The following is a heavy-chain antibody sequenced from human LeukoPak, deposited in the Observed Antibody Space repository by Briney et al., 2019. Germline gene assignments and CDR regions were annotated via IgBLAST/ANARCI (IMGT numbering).Heavy chain of an antibody. CDR3: ARVGEYYYDSSGSAIQAEYFQH. D-gene: IGHD3-22*01. J-gene: IGHJ1*01. CDR2: INSDGSST. Sequence: GGSLRLSCAASGFTFSSYWMHWVRQAPGKGLVWVSRINSDGSSTTYADSVKGRFTISRDNAKNTLYLQMNSLRADDTAVYYCARVGEYYYDSSGSAIQAEYFQHWGQGTLVTVSS. V-gene: IGHV3-74*01. CDR1: GFTFSSYW.